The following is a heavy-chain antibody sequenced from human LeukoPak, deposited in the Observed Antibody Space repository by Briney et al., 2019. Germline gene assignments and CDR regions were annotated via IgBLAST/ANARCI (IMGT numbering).Heavy chain of an antibody. V-gene: IGHV3-30*02. CDR2: IRYDGSNK. CDR1: GFTFRSYG. Sequence: PGGSLRLSCAASGFTFRSYGMHWVRQAPGKGLEWVAFIRYDGSNKYCTDSVKGRFTISRDNAKNSLYLQMNSLRAEDTAVYYCASGRDASGYSDAFDIWGQGTMVTVSS. CDR3: ASGRDASGYSDAFDI. J-gene: IGHJ3*02. D-gene: IGHD3-22*01.